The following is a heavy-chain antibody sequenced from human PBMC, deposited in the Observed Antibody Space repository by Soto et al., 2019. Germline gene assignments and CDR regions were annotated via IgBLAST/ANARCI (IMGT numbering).Heavy chain of an antibody. CDR1: GFTFSSYG. D-gene: IGHD2-2*01. J-gene: IGHJ6*02. V-gene: IGHV3-30*18. CDR2: ISYDGSNK. Sequence: GGSLRLSCAASGFTFSSYGMHWVRQAPGKGLEWVAVISYDGSNKYYADSVKGRFTISRDNSKNTLYLQTNSLRAEDTAVYYCAKEYQLLSDYYYGMDVWGQGTTVTVSS. CDR3: AKEYQLLSDYYYGMDV.